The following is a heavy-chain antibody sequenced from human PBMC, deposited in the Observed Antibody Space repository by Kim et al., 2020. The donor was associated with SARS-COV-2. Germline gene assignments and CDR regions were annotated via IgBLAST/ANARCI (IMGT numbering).Heavy chain of an antibody. CDR1: GFTFSSYG. Sequence: GGSLRLSCAASGFTFSSYGMHWVRQAPGKGLEWVAVISYDGSNKYYADSVKGRFTISRDNSKNTLYLQMNSLRAEDTAVYYCAKTHEPRTNYDYVWGSYRPIDYWGQGTLVTVSS. V-gene: IGHV3-30*18. CDR2: ISYDGSNK. CDR3: AKTHEPRTNYDYVWGSYRPIDY. D-gene: IGHD3-16*01. J-gene: IGHJ4*02.